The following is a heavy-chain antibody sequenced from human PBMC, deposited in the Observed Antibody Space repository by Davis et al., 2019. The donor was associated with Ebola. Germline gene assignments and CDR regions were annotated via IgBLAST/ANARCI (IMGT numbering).Heavy chain of an antibody. CDR1: GFTFSSYA. J-gene: IGHJ4*02. Sequence: GESLKISCAASGFTFSSYAMSWVRQAPGRGLEWVANIKTDGSDKYYVDSVKGRFTISRDNAKNSLYLQMNSLRAEDTAVYYCARGGLNGAFDYWGQGTLVTVSS. CDR3: ARGGLNGAFDY. CDR2: IKTDGSDK. V-gene: IGHV3-7*03. D-gene: IGHD7-27*01.